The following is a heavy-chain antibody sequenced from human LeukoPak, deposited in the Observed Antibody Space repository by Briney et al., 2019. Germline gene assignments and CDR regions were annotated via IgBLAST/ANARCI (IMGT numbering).Heavy chain of an antibody. D-gene: IGHD3-22*01. CDR1: GFTFSSYA. CDR2: ISGSGGST. J-gene: IGHJ4*02. CDR3: AKDLAIYDSIYFDY. V-gene: IGHV3-23*01. Sequence: QPGGSLRLSCSASGFTFSSYAMSWVRQAPGKGLEWVSAISGSGGSTYYADSVKGRFTISRDNSKNTLYLQMNSLRAEDTAVYYCAKDLAIYDSIYFDYWGQGTLVTVSS.